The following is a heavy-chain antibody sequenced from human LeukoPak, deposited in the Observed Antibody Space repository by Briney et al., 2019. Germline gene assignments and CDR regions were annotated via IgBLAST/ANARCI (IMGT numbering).Heavy chain of an antibody. J-gene: IGHJ4*02. D-gene: IGHD6-19*01. V-gene: IGHV1-2*02. CDR1: GYTFTGYY. CDR3: ARVWSVAGTGDY. CDR2: INPNSGGT. Sequence: GASVKVSCKASGYTFTGYYMHWVRQAPGQGLEWMGWINPNSGGTNYAQKFQGRVTMTRDTSISTAYMELSRLGSDDTAVYYCARVWSVAGTGDYWGQGTLVTVSS.